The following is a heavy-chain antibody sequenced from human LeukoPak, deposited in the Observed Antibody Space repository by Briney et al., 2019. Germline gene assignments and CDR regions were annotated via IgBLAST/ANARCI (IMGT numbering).Heavy chain of an antibody. CDR1: GGTFSSYA. J-gene: IGHJ6*03. V-gene: IGHV1-69*05. D-gene: IGHD1-7*01. Sequence: ASVKVSCKASGGTFSSYAISWVRQAPGQGLEWMGGIIPISGTTNYAQKFQGRVTITTDESTSTAYMELSSLRSDDTAVYYCARDSIAHTGTTDYYYMDVWGKGTTVTLSS. CDR2: IIPISGTT. CDR3: ARDSIAHTGTTDYYYMDV.